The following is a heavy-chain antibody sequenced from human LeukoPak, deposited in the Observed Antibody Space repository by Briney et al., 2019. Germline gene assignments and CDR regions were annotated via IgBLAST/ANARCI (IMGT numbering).Heavy chain of an antibody. D-gene: IGHD3-9*01. Sequence: GGSLRLSCKASGFTFGDYALNWVRQAPGKGLEWVSYISSSSSTIYYADSVKGRFTISRDNAKNSLYLQMNSLRAEDTAVYYCARDLRYGDYWGQGTLVTVSS. CDR2: ISSSSSTI. J-gene: IGHJ4*02. CDR1: GFTFGDYA. V-gene: IGHV3-48*04. CDR3: ARDLRYGDY.